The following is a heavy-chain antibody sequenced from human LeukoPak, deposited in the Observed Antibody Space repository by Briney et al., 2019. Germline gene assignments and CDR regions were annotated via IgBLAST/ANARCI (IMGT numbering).Heavy chain of an antibody. CDR2: ISGSGVGT. V-gene: IGHV3-23*01. D-gene: IGHD1-20*01. CDR1: GFTFRNSA. Sequence: GGSLRLSCAAPGFTFRNSAMSWVRQAPGKGLEWVSTISGSGVGTYYADSVKGRFTISRDNFKNTLYLQMNSLRAEDTAVYYCANNNWNDMPFVDDWGQGTMVTVSS. CDR3: ANNNWNDMPFVDD. J-gene: IGHJ4*02.